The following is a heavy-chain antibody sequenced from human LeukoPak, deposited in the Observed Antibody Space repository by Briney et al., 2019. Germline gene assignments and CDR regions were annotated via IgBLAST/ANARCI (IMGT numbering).Heavy chain of an antibody. Sequence: GGSLRLSCAASGFTFDDYAMYWVRQAPGKGLEWVANIKQDGSDKYYVDSVKGRFTISRDNAKNSLYLEMNSLRAEDTAVFYCARNSILRFFDTWGQGILVTVSS. CDR3: ARNSILRFFDT. D-gene: IGHD3-3*01. CDR1: GFTFDDYA. CDR2: IKQDGSDK. J-gene: IGHJ5*02. V-gene: IGHV3-7*03.